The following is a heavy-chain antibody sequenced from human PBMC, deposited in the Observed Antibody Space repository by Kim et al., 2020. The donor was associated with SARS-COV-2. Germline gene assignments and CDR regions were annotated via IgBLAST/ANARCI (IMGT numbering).Heavy chain of an antibody. V-gene: IGHV3-11*06. Sequence: GRFTISRDNAKNSLYLQMNSLRAEDTAVYYCARDLSRYCSSTSCPVFGHYWGQGTLVTVSS. J-gene: IGHJ4*02. D-gene: IGHD2-2*01. CDR3: ARDLSRYCSSTSCPVFGHY.